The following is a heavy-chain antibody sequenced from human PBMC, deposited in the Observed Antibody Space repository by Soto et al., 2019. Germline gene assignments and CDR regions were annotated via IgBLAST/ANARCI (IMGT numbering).Heavy chain of an antibody. CDR3: ARGPYHVSWYLHL. CDR2: IIPIFGTA. CDR1: GGTFSSYA. V-gene: IGHV1-69*06. D-gene: IGHD2-2*01. Sequence: SVKVSCKASGGTFSSYAISWVRHAPGQGLEWMGGIIPIFGTANYAQKFQGRVTITADKSTSTAYMELSSLRSEDTAVYYCARGPYHVSWYLHLWGRGTVGTVST. J-gene: IGHJ2*01.